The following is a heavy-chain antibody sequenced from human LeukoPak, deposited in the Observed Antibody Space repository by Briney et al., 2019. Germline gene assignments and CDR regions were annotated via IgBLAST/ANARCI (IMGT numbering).Heavy chain of an antibody. Sequence: GGSLRLSCAASGFTFSDYYMSWIRQAPGKGLEWVSYISSSGSTIYYADSVKGRFTISRDNAKNSLYLQMNSLRAEDTAVYYCARHGQCSGTSCYTYDFDYWGQGTLVTVSS. CDR3: ARHGQCSGTSCYTYDFDY. V-gene: IGHV3-11*01. CDR2: ISSSGSTI. CDR1: GFTFSDYY. J-gene: IGHJ4*02. D-gene: IGHD2-2*01.